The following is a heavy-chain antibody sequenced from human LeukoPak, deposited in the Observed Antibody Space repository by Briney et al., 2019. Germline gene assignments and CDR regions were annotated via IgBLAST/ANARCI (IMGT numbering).Heavy chain of an antibody. V-gene: IGHV4-59*12. J-gene: IGHJ3*02. CDR1: GCSINSYY. CDR3: ARDDQVASWPNAFDI. D-gene: IGHD5-12*01. CDR2: IYYSGST. Sequence: PSETLSLACTVSGCSINSYYWSWIRQPPGKGLEWIGYIYYSGSTNYNPSLKSRVTISVDTSKNQFSLKLSSVTAADTAVYYCARDDQVASWPNAFDIWGQGTMVTVSS.